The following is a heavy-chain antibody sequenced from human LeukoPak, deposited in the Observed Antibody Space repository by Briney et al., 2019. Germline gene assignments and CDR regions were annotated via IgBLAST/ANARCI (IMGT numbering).Heavy chain of an antibody. CDR1: GFTFSSYG. J-gene: IGHJ6*02. Sequence: GGSLRLSCAASGFTFSSYGMHWVRQAPGKGLEWVAVISYDGSNKYYADSVKGRFTISRDNSKNTLYLQMNSLRAEDTAVYYCAKDGGLRPHYYYGMDVWGQGTTVNVSS. V-gene: IGHV3-30*18. CDR2: ISYDGSNK. D-gene: IGHD5-18*01. CDR3: AKDGGLRPHYYYGMDV.